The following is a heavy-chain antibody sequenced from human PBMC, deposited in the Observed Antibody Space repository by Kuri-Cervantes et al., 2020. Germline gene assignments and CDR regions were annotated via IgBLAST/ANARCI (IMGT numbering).Heavy chain of an antibody. CDR1: GFTVSSNY. CDR2: IYSGGST. V-gene: IGHV3-66*01. D-gene: IGHD1-7*01. Sequence: GGSLRLSCAASGFTVSSNYMSWVRQAPGKGLEWVSVIYSGGSTYYADSVKGRFTISRDNSKNTLYLQMNSLRAEDTAVYYCAKDSLKLPFDCWGQGTLVTVSS. J-gene: IGHJ4*02. CDR3: AKDSLKLPFDC.